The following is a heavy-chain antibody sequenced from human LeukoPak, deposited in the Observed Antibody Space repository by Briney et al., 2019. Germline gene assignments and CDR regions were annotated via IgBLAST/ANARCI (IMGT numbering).Heavy chain of an antibody. V-gene: IGHV1-8*01. CDR3: ARPITIFGVVKVGMDV. J-gene: IGHJ6*02. Sequence: PGASVKVSCKASGYTFTSYDINWVRQATGQGLEWMGWMNPNSGNTGYAQKFQGRVTMTRNTSISTAYMERSSLRSEDTAVYYCARPITIFGVVKVGMDVWGQGTTVTVSS. D-gene: IGHD3-3*01. CDR2: MNPNSGNT. CDR1: GYTFTSYD.